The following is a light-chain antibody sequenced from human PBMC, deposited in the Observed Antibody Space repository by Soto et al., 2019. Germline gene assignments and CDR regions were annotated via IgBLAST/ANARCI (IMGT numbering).Light chain of an antibody. CDR1: QRVRSY. CDR2: DAS. CDR3: QQRSNWPLT. V-gene: IGKV3-11*01. J-gene: IGKJ4*01. Sequence: EIVLTQSPATLSLSPGERATLSCRASQRVRSYLAWYQQKPGQAPRLLIYDASNRATGIASRFSGSGSGTDLTLTISGLEPEEFAVYYCQQRSNWPLTFCGGTKLEIK.